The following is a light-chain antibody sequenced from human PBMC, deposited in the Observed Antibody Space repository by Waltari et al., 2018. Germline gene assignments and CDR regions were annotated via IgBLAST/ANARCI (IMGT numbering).Light chain of an antibody. J-gene: IGLJ2*01. V-gene: IGLV2-14*01. Sequence: QSALTQPASVSGSPGQSITISCTGTSSDVGGYNYVSWYQQYPGKVPNLMIYDVSKWPAVFSNRCSGTKASNTASLTSAGLQAEDEADYYCSSYTSSNTVIFGGGTKLTVL. CDR1: SSDVGGYNY. CDR3: SSYTSSNTVI. CDR2: DVS.